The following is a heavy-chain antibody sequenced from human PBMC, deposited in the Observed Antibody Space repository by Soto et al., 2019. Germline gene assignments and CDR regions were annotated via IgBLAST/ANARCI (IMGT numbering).Heavy chain of an antibody. CDR2: ISWNSGTI. Sequence: EVQLVESGGGLAQPGRSLRLACAASGFTFDDYAIHWVRQAPGKGLEWVSAISWNSGTIGYADSVKGRFTISRDNAKNSVYLQMNNLITEDTAWYYCAKDLWRAYDYGYYFDHWGQGTLVTVSS. V-gene: IGHV3-9*01. CDR1: GFTFDDYA. J-gene: IGHJ4*02. CDR3: AKDLWRAYDYGYYFDH. D-gene: IGHD3-10*01.